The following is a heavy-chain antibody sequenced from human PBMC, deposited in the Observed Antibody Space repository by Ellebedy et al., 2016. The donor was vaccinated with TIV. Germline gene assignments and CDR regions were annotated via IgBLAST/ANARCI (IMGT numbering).Heavy chain of an antibody. CDR3: ARTRYYYDSSGYRQYYFDY. V-gene: IGHV4-39*07. CDR1: GGSISSSSYY. CDR2: INHSGST. Sequence: GSLRLSCTVSGGSISSSSYYWGWIRQPPGKGLEWIGEINHSGSTNYNPSLKSRVTISVDTSKHQFSLKLSSVTAADTAVYYCARTRYYYDSSGYRQYYFDYWGQGTLVTVSS. J-gene: IGHJ4*02. D-gene: IGHD3-22*01.